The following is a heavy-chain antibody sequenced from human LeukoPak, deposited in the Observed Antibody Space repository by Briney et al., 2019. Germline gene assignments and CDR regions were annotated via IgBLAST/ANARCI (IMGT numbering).Heavy chain of an antibody. D-gene: IGHD6-13*01. V-gene: IGHV4-39*07. CDR1: GGSISSSSYY. J-gene: IGHJ4*02. Sequence: KASETLSLTCTVSGGSISSSSYYWGWIRQPPGKGLEWIGSIYYSGSTYYNPSLKSRVTISVDTSKNQFSLKLSSVTAADTAVYYCARQLLAAAGGAWGQGTLVTASS. CDR3: ARQLLAAAGGA. CDR2: IYYSGST.